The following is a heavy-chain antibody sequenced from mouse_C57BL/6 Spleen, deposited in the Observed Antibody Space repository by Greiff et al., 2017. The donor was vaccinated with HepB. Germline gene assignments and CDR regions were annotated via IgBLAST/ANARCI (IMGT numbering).Heavy chain of an antibody. J-gene: IGHJ2*01. D-gene: IGHD1-1*01. CDR2: IYPGDGDT. Sequence: VQVVESGPELVKPGASVKISCKASGYAFSSSWMNWVKQRPGKGLEWIGRIYPGDGDTNYNGKFKGKATLTADKSSSTAYMQLSSLTSEDSAVYFCARSVYYYGSRFDYWGQGTTLTVSS. CDR3: ARSVYYYGSRFDY. V-gene: IGHV1-82*01. CDR1: GYAFSSSW.